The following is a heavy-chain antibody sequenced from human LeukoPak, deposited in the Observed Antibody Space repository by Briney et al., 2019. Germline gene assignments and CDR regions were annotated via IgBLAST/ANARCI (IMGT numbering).Heavy chain of an antibody. V-gene: IGHV1-2*02. D-gene: IGHD1-1*01. CDR1: GYTFTGYY. CDR3: AREIPSRNWSESYYYYYGMNV. J-gene: IGHJ6*02. CDR2: INPNSGGT. Sequence: ASVKVSCKASGYTFTGYYMHWVRQAPGQGLEWMGWINPNSGGTNYAQKLQGRVTMTRDTSISTAYMELSRLRSDDTAVYYCAREIPSRNWSESYYYYYGMNVWGQGTTVTVSS.